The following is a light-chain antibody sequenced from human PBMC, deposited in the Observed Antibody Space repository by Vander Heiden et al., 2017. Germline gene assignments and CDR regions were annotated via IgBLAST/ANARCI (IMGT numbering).Light chain of an antibody. Sequence: DIQRPKSPSNLSAFVGDRFTITCRASKVFSSSLPWYHNKPGKAPNVLIHDASSLGSWVPSRCSGSGSETYFTITISSLQPDDFATYYCQQYNSYWTFGQGTKVEIK. J-gene: IGKJ1*01. CDR1: KVFSSS. CDR3: QQYNSYWT. V-gene: IGKV1-5*01. CDR2: DAS.